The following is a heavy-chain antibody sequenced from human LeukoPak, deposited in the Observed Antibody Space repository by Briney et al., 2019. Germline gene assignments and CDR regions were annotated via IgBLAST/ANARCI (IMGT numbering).Heavy chain of an antibody. V-gene: IGHV4-59*11. CDR2: IYSTGGI. J-gene: IGHJ5*02. D-gene: IGHD6-19*01. CDR1: GPSSISSHY. Sequence: SETLSLTCTVSGPSSISSHYWSWIRQTPGKRPEWIGFIYSTGGINYNPSLKSRVVISFDMSKSQFSLKVRSVTAADTAVYYCATLPRGWPNWFDPWGQGTLVTVSS. CDR3: ATLPRGWPNWFDP.